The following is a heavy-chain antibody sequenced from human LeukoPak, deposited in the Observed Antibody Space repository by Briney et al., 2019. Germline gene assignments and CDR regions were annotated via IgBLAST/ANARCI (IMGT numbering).Heavy chain of an antibody. D-gene: IGHD3-3*01. J-gene: IGHJ3*02. CDR1: GFTFDDYA. CDR3: ARGAFGVYAFDI. Sequence: PGGSLRLSCAASGFTFDDYAMHWVRQAPGKGLEWVSGISWNSGSIGYADSVKGRFTISRDNAKNSLYLQMNSLRAEDTAVYYCARGAFGVYAFDIWGQGTMVTASS. CDR2: ISWNSGSI. V-gene: IGHV3-9*01.